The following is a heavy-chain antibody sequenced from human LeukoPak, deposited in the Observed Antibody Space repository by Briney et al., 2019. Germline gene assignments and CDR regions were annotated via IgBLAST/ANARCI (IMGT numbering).Heavy chain of an antibody. Sequence: GASVKVSCKASGDTFTSYGISWVRQAPGQGLEWMGWISAYNGNTNYAQRLQGRVTMTTDTSTSTAYMELRSLRSDDTAVYYCARDRDYGDYNTQDLFVYWGQGTLVTVSS. CDR1: GDTFTSYG. CDR3: ARDRDYGDYNTQDLFVY. J-gene: IGHJ4*02. V-gene: IGHV1-18*01. D-gene: IGHD4-17*01. CDR2: ISAYNGNT.